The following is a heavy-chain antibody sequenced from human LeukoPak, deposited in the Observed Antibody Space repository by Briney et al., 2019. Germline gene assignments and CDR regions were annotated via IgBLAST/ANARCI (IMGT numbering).Heavy chain of an antibody. J-gene: IGHJ4*02. Sequence: RGSLRLSCAASGFAFSNYAMSWVRQAPGKGLEWVSALSGSGGSTFYTDSVKGRFTISRDNSKNTLYLQMNSPRAEDTAVYYCAKCSDWLYNFDFWGQGTLVSVSS. CDR3: AKCSDWLYNFDF. CDR2: LSGSGGST. V-gene: IGHV3-23*01. D-gene: IGHD3-9*01. CDR1: GFAFSNYA.